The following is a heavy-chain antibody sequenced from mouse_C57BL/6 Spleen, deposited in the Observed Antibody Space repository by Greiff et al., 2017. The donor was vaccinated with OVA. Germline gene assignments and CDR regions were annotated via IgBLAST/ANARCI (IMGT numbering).Heavy chain of an antibody. J-gene: IGHJ4*01. CDR1: GFTFSSYG. V-gene: IGHV5-6*01. CDR3: ARQGDSPYYAMDY. CDR2: ISSGGSYT. Sequence: EVQRVESGGDLVKPGGSLKLSCAASGFTFSSYGMSWVRQTPDKRLEWVATISSGGSYTYYPASVKGRFTISRDNAKNTLYLQMSSLKSEDTAMYYCARQGDSPYYAMDYWGQGTSVTVSS. D-gene: IGHD2-12*01.